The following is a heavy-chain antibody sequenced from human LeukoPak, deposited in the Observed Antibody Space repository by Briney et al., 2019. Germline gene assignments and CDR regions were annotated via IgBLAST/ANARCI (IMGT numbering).Heavy chain of an antibody. D-gene: IGHD4-17*01. Sequence: GGSLRLSCAASGFTFSSYSMNWVRQAPGKGLEWVSSISSSSSYIYYADSVKGRFTISRDNAKNSLYLQMNSLRAEDTAVYYCARDRWDDYDFHYYYGMDVWGQGTTVTVSS. J-gene: IGHJ6*02. V-gene: IGHV3-21*01. CDR1: GFTFSSYS. CDR3: ARDRWDDYDFHYYYGMDV. CDR2: ISSSSSYI.